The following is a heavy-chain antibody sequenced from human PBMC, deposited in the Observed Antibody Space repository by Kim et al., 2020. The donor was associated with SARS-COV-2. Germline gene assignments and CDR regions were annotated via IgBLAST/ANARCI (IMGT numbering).Heavy chain of an antibody. Sequence: SETLSLTCTVSGGSISSSSYYWGWIRQPPGKGLEWIGSIYYSGSTYYNPSLKSRVTISVDTSKNQFSLKLSSVTAADTAVYYCVRLFDYYGSGSYYKETDYWGQGTLVTVSS. V-gene: IGHV4-39*01. CDR1: GGSISSSSYY. CDR3: VRLFDYYGSGSYYKETDY. CDR2: IYYSGST. D-gene: IGHD3-10*01. J-gene: IGHJ4*02.